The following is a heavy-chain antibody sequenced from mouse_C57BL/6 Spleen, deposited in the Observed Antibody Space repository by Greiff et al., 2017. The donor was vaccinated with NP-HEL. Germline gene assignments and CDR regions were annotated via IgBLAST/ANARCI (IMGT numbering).Heavy chain of an antibody. CDR1: GFTFSRYG. J-gene: IGHJ4*01. CDR3: ARHAAIYYYGSSHGAMDY. CDR2: ISSGGSYT. Sequence: EVMLVESGGDLVQPGGSLKLSCAASGFTFSRYGMSLFRQTPDKRLEWVATISSGGSYTYYPDSVKGRFTISRDNAKNTLYLQMSSLKSEDTAMYYCARHAAIYYYGSSHGAMDYWGQGTSVTVSS. D-gene: IGHD1-1*01. V-gene: IGHV5-6*02.